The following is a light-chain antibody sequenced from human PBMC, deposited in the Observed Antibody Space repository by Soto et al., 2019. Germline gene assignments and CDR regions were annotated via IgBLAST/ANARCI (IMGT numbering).Light chain of an antibody. CDR3: QQYFTSPLT. CDR1: QSVLYSSNNKNY. V-gene: IGKV4-1*01. CDR2: WAS. J-gene: IGKJ4*01. Sequence: DIVMTQSPDSLAVSLGERATINCKSSQSVLYSSNNKNYLAWYQQKPGQPPKLLIYWASTRESGVPDRFSGSGSGTDFTLTIGSLQAEDVAVYYCQQYFTSPLTFGGGTRVEI.